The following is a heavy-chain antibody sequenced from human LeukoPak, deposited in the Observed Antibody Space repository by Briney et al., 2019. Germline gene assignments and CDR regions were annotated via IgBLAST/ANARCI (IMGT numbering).Heavy chain of an antibody. CDR2: ISAYTGNT. CDR1: GYNFNTFG. Sequence: GASVKVPCKASGYNFNTFGISWVRQAPGQGLEWMGWISAYTGNTNYAPKFQGRVTITTDRSTSTAYMDLRSLRSDDTAVYYCTRVASTTCDCPDYFDYWGQGTLVTVSS. D-gene: IGHD2-2*01. V-gene: IGHV1-18*01. CDR3: TRVASTTCDCPDYFDY. J-gene: IGHJ4*02.